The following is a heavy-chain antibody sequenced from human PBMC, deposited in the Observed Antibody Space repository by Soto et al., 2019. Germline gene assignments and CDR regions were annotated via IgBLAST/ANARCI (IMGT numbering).Heavy chain of an antibody. CDR1: GFTFSTYW. CDR3: ARGGCSSANCYAGPGY. V-gene: IGHV3-7*01. Sequence: EVQLVESGGGLVQPGGSLRLSCAASGFTFSTYWMSWVRQAPGKGLEWVANIKQDESEKYYVDSVKGRFTISRDNAKDSLYLQMNSLRAEDTAVYYCARGGCSSANCYAGPGYWGQGTLVTVSS. CDR2: IKQDESEK. D-gene: IGHD2-2*01. J-gene: IGHJ4*02.